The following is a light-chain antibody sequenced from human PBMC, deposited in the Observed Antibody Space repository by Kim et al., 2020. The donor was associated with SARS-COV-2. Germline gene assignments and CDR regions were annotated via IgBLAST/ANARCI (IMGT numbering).Light chain of an antibody. CDR1: SIGRES. J-gene: IGLJ2*01. CDR2: YDS. CDR3: QVWDSSSDHRVV. V-gene: IGLV3-21*04. Sequence: PGKTDRSSSGGNSIGRESVHWYQEKPGQAPVLVISYDSDRPSGIPGRFSGSNSGNTATLTISRVEAGDEADYYCQVWDSSSDHRVVFGGGTQLTVL.